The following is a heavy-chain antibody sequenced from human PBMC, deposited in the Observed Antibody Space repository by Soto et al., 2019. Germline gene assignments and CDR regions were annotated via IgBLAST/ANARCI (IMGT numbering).Heavy chain of an antibody. CDR3: ASGIQLWTGGGYVFDY. CDR1: GGSISSGGYY. D-gene: IGHD5-18*01. CDR2: IYYSGST. Sequence: PSETLSLTCTVSGGSISSGGYYWSWIRQHPGKGLEWIGYIYYSGSTYYNPSLKSRVTISVDTSKNQFSLKLSSVTAADTAVYYCASGIQLWTGGGYVFDYWGQGTLVTVSS. J-gene: IGHJ4*02. V-gene: IGHV4-31*03.